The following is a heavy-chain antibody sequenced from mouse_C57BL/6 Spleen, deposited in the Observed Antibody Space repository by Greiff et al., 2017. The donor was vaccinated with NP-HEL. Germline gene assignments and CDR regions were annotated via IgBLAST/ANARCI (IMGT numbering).Heavy chain of an antibody. CDR2: IDPSDSYT. D-gene: IGHD1-3*01. V-gene: IGHV1-50*01. J-gene: IGHJ4*01. CDR1: GYTFTSYW. CDR3: ARKGVKGVYYAMDY. Sequence: QVHVKQSGAELVKPGASVKLSCKASGYTFTSYWMQWVKQRPGQGLEWIGEIDPSDSYTNYNQKFKGKATLTVDTSSSTAYMQLSSLTSEDSAVYYCARKGVKGVYYAMDYWGQGTSVTVSS.